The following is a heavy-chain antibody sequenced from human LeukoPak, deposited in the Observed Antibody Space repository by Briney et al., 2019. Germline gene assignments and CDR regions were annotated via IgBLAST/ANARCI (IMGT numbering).Heavy chain of an antibody. D-gene: IGHD1-26*01. V-gene: IGHV4-61*01. CDR2: VYNTWST. CDR3: ARISQDWGGATALIDY. Sequence: SETLSLTCTVSGGSVSSDSHYWSWIRQPPGKGLEWIGCVYNTWSTIYNPSLKSRLTMSVDTSKNQFSLKLSSVTAADTAVYYCARISQDWGGATALIDYWGQGTLVTVSS. J-gene: IGHJ4*02. CDR1: GGSVSSDSHY.